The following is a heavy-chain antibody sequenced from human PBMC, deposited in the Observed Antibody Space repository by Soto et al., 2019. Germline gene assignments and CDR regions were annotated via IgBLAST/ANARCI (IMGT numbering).Heavy chain of an antibody. CDR3: ARLDPWFDP. CDR1: VGTNSSYA. Sequence: GAWVKVSCKASVGTNSSYAMSWVRQAPGQGLEWMGGIIPIFGTANYAQKFQGRVTITADESTSTAYMELSSLRSEDTAVYYFARLDPWFDPWGQGTLVTVSS. V-gene: IGHV1-69*01. CDR2: IIPIFGTA. D-gene: IGHD3-9*01. J-gene: IGHJ5*02.